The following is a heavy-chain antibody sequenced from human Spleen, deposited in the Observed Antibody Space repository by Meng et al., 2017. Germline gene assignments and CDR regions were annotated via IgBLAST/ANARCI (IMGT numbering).Heavy chain of an antibody. CDR3: AKASQSKNNYYAMDV. CDR2: ISWNGGRT. V-gene: IGHV3-43D*03. Sequence: GGSLRLSCAASGFTLDEYAMHWVRQAPGNGLEWVSLISWNGGRTYYADSVKGRFIISRDKSKNSLSLQMYSLRAADSALYYCAKASQSKNNYYAMDVWGQGTTVTVSS. J-gene: IGHJ6*02. CDR1: GFTLDEYA. D-gene: IGHD4-11*01.